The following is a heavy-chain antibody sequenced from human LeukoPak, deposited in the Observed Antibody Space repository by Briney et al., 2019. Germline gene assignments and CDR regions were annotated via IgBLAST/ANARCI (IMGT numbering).Heavy chain of an antibody. Sequence: GRSLRLSCAASGFTFSSYAMHWVRQAPGKGLEWVAVISYDGSNKYYADSVKGRFTISRDNSKNTLYLQMNSLRAEDTAVYYCARGPKRDGYNYSVSSEEYYFDYWGQGTLVTVSS. CDR1: GFTFSSYA. V-gene: IGHV3-30-3*01. D-gene: IGHD5-24*01. CDR2: ISYDGSNK. CDR3: ARGPKRDGYNYSVSSEEYYFDY. J-gene: IGHJ4*02.